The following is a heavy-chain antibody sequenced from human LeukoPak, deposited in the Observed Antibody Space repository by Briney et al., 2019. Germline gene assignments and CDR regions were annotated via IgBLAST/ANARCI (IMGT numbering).Heavy chain of an antibody. D-gene: IGHD1-14*01. V-gene: IGHV1-58*01. CDR2: IVVGSGNT. CDR1: GFTFTSSA. J-gene: IGHJ6*02. CDR3: AADIRSYYYYYGMDV. Sequence: SVKVSCKASGFTFTSSAVQWVRQARGQRLEWIGWIVVGSGNTNYAQKFQERVTITRDMSTSTAYMELGSLRSEDTAVYYCAADIRSYYYYYGMDVWGQGTTVTVSS.